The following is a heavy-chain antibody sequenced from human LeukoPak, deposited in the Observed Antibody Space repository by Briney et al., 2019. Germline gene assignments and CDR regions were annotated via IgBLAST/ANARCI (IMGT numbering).Heavy chain of an antibody. D-gene: IGHD3-10*01. J-gene: IGHJ4*02. CDR2: INPNSGGT. CDR3: ARLVWDSPWEYFDY. CDR1: GYTFTGYY. V-gene: IGHV1-2*02. Sequence: ASVKVSCKASGYTFTGYYMHWVRQAPGQGLEWMGWINPNSGGTNYAQKFQGRVTMTRDTSISTAYMELSRLRSDDTAVYYCARLVWDSPWEYFDYWGQGTLVTVSS.